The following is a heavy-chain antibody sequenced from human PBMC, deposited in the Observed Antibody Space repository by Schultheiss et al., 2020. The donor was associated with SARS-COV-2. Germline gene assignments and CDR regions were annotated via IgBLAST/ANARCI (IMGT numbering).Heavy chain of an antibody. D-gene: IGHD3-3*01. V-gene: IGHV3-33*01. Sequence: GESLKISCVTSGFTFSSHAMSWVRQAPGKGLEWVAVIWYDGSNKYYADSVKGRFTISRDNFKNTLYLQMNSLGAEDTAVYYCASGFYDFWSGYYKDDYWGRGTLVTVSS. CDR1: GFTFSSHA. J-gene: IGHJ4*02. CDR3: ASGFYDFWSGYYKDDY. CDR2: IWYDGSNK.